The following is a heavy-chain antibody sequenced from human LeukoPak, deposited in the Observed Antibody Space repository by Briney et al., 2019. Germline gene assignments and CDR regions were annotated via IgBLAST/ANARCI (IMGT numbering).Heavy chain of an antibody. J-gene: IGHJ4*02. CDR1: GGSISIGSYY. D-gene: IGHD6-19*01. CDR3: ARGKAVTDS. V-gene: IGHV4-31*01. CDR2: IYMTGST. Sequence: SETLSLTCNVSGGSISIGSYYCSWIRQHPGKGLEWIGYIYMTGSTYYNPSLKRPVTISEETSENQFSRKAQSLTAADAAADYCARGKAVTDSWGQGILVTVSS.